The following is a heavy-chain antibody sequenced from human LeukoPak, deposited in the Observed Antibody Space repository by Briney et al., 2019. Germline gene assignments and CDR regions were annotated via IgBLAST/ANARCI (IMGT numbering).Heavy chain of an antibody. CDR2: IYYSGST. Sequence: SETLSLTCTVSGGSVSSGSYYWSWIRQPPGKGLEWIGYIYYSGSTNYNPSLKSRVTISVDTSKNQFSLQLNSVTSEDTAVYYCARDFCGGDCPFDYWGQGTLVTVSS. J-gene: IGHJ4*02. CDR3: ARDFCGGDCPFDY. CDR1: GGSVSSGSYY. D-gene: IGHD2-21*02. V-gene: IGHV4-61*01.